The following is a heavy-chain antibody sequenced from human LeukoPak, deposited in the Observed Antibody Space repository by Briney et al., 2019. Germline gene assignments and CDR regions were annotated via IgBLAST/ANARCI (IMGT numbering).Heavy chain of an antibody. V-gene: IGHV3-30*02. CDR2: IRYDGSNK. CDR3: AKLPYCSNSNCYAFFEDY. J-gene: IGHJ4*02. Sequence: GGSLRLSCAASGFTFSGYGMHWVRQAPGKGLGWVAFIRYDGSNKFYADSVKGRFTISRDNSKSTLFLQMNSLRAEDTAVYYCAKLPYCSNSNCYAFFEDYWGQGTLVTVSS. D-gene: IGHD2-2*01. CDR1: GFTFSGYG.